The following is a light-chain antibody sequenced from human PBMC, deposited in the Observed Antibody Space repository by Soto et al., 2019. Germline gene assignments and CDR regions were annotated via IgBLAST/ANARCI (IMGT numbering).Light chain of an antibody. CDR2: RAD. J-gene: IGLJ2*01. CDR1: SSNIGSNY. V-gene: IGLV1-47*01. Sequence: QSALTQPPSASGAPGQTVTISCSGRSSNIGSNYVYWYQQLPETAPRLLLYRADQRPSGIPDRFSGSKSGTSASLAISGLRSEDEADYYCAAWDDTLSGLVFGGGTKLTVL. CDR3: AAWDDTLSGLV.